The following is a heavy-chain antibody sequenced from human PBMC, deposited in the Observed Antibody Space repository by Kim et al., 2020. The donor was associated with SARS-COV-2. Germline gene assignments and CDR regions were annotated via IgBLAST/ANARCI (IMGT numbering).Heavy chain of an antibody. CDR1: GGSISSGSYY. J-gene: IGHJ5*02. D-gene: IGHD6-19*01. Sequence: SETLSLTCTVSGGSISSGSYYWSWIRQPAGKGLEWIGRIYTSGSTNYNPSLKSRVTISVDTSKNQFSLKLSSVTAADTAVYYCARDQTEYSSGWYAGALGFIGNWFDPWGQGTLVTVSS. CDR2: IYTSGST. V-gene: IGHV4-61*02. CDR3: ARDQTEYSSGWYAGALGFIGNWFDP.